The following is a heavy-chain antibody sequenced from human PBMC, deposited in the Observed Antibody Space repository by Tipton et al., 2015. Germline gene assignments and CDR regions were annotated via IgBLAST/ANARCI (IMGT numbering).Heavy chain of an antibody. D-gene: IGHD6-6*01. CDR1: GFTFSTYW. Sequence: SLRLSCAASGFTFSTYWMNWVRQAPGKGLEGVASIKQDGSEKYYVDSVKGRFTISRDNAKNLLHLQMNSLRAEDSAVYYCARGSSSSFDYWGQGTLVTVSS. CDR3: ARGSSSSFDY. V-gene: IGHV3-7*02. CDR2: IKQDGSEK. J-gene: IGHJ4*02.